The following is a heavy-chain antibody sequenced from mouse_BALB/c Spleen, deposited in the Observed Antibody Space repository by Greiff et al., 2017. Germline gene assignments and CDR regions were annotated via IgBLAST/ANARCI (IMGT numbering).Heavy chain of an antibody. V-gene: IGHV1-69*01. CDR1: GYTFTYYW. CDR3: AMLLGQAY. D-gene: IGHD4-1*01. CDR2: IDTSDSYT. J-gene: IGHJ3*01. Sequence: VQLQQPGAELVMPGASVKMSCKASGYTFTYYWMHWVKQRPGQGLEWIGAIDTSDSYTSYNQKFKGKATLTVDESSSTAYMQLSSLTSEDSAVYYCAMLLGQAYWGQGTLVTVSA.